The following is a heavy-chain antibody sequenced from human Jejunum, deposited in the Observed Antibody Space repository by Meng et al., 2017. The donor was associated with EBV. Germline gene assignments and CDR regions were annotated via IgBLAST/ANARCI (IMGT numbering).Heavy chain of an antibody. Sequence: LVWSGGAVVSPGVYLRLHCAAFGFMFCNYWMHWVRHVPGKGLVCVSRIYNDGSDTIYADSVKGRFTTSRDNAKNTLYLQMNSLRIEDTAVYFCARGKPHNWFDPWGQGTLVTVSS. J-gene: IGHJ5*02. CDR2: IYNDGSDT. CDR1: GFMFCNYW. V-gene: IGHV3-74*01. CDR3: ARGKPHNWFDP.